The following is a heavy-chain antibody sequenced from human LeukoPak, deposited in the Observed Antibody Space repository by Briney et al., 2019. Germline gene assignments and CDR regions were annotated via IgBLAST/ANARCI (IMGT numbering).Heavy chain of an antibody. CDR3: AKLLGDATTYDY. V-gene: IGHV3-7*01. D-gene: IGHD1-1*01. CDR1: GYTFSTYG. Sequence: GGSLRLSCVASGYTFSTYGMSWVRQAPGKGLEWVASIKRDESAIFYLASVKGRFTISRDNARNLLFLQMNTLRAEDTAVYYCAKLLGDATTYDYWGQGALVTVSS. CDR2: IKRDESAI. J-gene: IGHJ4*02.